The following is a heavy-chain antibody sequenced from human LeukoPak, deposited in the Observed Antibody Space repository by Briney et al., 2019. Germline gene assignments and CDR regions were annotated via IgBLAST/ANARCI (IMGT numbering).Heavy chain of an antibody. D-gene: IGHD7-27*01. CDR1: GFTFSSYG. V-gene: IGHV3-33*01. Sequence: GGSLRLSCAASGFTFSSYGMHWVRQAPGKGLEWVAVIWYDGSNKYYADSVKGRFTVSRDNSKNTLYLQMNSPRAEDTAVYYCARGANWGSNAFDIWGQGTMVTVSS. CDR2: IWYDGSNK. CDR3: ARGANWGSNAFDI. J-gene: IGHJ3*02.